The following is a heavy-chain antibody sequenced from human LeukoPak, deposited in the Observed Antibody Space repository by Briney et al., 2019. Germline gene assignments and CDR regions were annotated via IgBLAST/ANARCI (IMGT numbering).Heavy chain of an antibody. CDR2: FDPEDGET. CDR1: GYTLTELS. V-gene: IGHV1-24*01. D-gene: IGHD6-13*01. CDR3: ATSGGIAAAGTGWFDP. J-gene: IGHJ5*02. Sequence: ASVKVSCKVFGYTLTELSMHWVRQAPGKGLEWMGGFDPEDGETIYAQKFQGRVTMTEDTSTDTAYMELSSLRSEDTAVYYCATSGGIAAAGTGWFDPWGQGTLVTVSS.